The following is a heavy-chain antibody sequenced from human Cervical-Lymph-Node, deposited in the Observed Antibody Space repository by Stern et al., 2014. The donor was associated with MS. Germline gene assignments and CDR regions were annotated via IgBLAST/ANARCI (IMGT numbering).Heavy chain of an antibody. CDR2: VYYSGSI. CDR3: ARNPALWYFDL. V-gene: IGHV4-31*03. CDR1: GGSVSSGGYF. Sequence: QLQLQESGPGLVKPLQTLSLTCTVSGGSVSSGGYFWNWIRQHPGKGLEWIGHVYYSGSIAYNPSLKSRVTISVDTSKNQFSLRLRSVTAADPAVYYCARNPALWYFDLWGRGPLAAVSS. D-gene: IGHD3-3*02. J-gene: IGHJ2*01.